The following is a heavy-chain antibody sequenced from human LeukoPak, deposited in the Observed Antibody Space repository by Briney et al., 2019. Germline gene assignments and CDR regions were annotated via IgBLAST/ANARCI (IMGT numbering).Heavy chain of an antibody. CDR1: GFTFTTYA. CDR2: ISGSGGST. V-gene: IGHV3-23*01. CDR3: AKHRLRGYSYGSDY. D-gene: IGHD5-18*01. J-gene: IGHJ4*02. Sequence: GGSLRLSCAASGFTFTTYAMVWVRRAPGKGLEWVSAISGSGGSTYYADSVKGRFTISRDNSKNTLYLQMNSLRAEDTAVYYCAKHRLRGYSYGSDYWGQGTLVTVSS.